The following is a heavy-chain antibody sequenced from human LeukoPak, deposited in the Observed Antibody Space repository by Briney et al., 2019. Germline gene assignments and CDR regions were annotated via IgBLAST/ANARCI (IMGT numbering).Heavy chain of an antibody. V-gene: IGHV1-46*04. CDR3: ARSNNYHETSGYHAETRRDFDC. Sequence: ASVKVSCKASGYSFTTYYVHWVRQAPGRGLEWVGVINPSSGSTTYAQNLQGRVTMTRATSTNTVYMELSSLRSEDTAVYYCARSNNYHETSGYHAETRRDFDCWGQGTLVTVSS. CDR1: GYSFTTYY. D-gene: IGHD3-22*01. J-gene: IGHJ4*02. CDR2: INPSSGST.